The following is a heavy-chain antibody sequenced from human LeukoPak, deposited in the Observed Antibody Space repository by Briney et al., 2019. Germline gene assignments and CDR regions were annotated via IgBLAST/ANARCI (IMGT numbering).Heavy chain of an antibody. D-gene: IGHD6-13*01. CDR3: ARDLGSSSWYLVPRYWYFDL. CDR2: IYTSGST. J-gene: IGHJ2*01. V-gene: IGHV4-4*07. CDR1: GGSISSYY. Sequence: PSETLSLTCTVSGGSISSYYWSWIRQPAGKGLEWIGRIYTSGSTNYNPSLKSRVTMSVDTSKNQFSLKLSSVTAADTAVYYCARDLGSSSWYLVPRYWYFDLWGRGTLVTVSS.